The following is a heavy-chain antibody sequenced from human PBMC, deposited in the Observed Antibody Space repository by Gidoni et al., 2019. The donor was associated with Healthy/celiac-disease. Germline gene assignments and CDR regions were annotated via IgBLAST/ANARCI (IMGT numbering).Heavy chain of an antibody. J-gene: IGHJ4*02. D-gene: IGHD1-1*01. CDR1: GFTFSSYS. V-gene: IGHV3-21*01. Sequence: ASGFTFSSYSMNWVRQAPGKGLEWVSSISSSSSYIYYADSVKGRFTISRDNAKNSLYLQMNSLRAEDTAVYYCARAYRGLEPEYFDYWGQGTLVTVSS. CDR3: ARAYRGLEPEYFDY. CDR2: ISSSSSYI.